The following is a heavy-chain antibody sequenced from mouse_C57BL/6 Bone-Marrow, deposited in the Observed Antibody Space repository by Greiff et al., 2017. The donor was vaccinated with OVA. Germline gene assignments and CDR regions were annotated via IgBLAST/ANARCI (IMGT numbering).Heavy chain of an antibody. V-gene: IGHV1-39*01. Sequence: VQLQQSGPELVKPGASVKISCKASGYSFTDYNMNWVKQSNGKSLEWIGVITPNYGTTSYNQKFKGKATLTVDQSSSTAYMQLNSLTSEDSAVYDGARSRLVGIYDGYPWGQGTLVTVSA. D-gene: IGHD2-3*01. CDR1: GYSFTDYN. CDR3: ARSRLVGIYDGYP. J-gene: IGHJ3*01. CDR2: ITPNYGTT.